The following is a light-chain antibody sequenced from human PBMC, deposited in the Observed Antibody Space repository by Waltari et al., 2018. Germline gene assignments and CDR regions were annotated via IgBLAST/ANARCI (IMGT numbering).Light chain of an antibody. CDR2: QDS. CDR3: QAWDTSAVV. Sequence: SYDLTQPPSVSVSPGRTATITCSGHTLGEKYVSWYQRQPGQSPVLVLYQDSKRPSGVPERFSGSNSGNTATLTVSGTQAMDEADYYCQAWDTSAVVFGGGTKVTVL. J-gene: IGLJ2*01. V-gene: IGLV3-1*01. CDR1: TLGEKY.